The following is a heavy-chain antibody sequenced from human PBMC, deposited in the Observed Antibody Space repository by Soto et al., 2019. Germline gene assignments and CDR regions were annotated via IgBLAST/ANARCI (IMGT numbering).Heavy chain of an antibody. CDR1: GFTFSSYG. CDR3: ASDSYSSSWYVGAY. J-gene: IGHJ4*02. CDR2: IWYDGSNK. D-gene: IGHD6-13*01. V-gene: IGHV3-33*01. Sequence: QVQLVESGGGVVQPGRSLRLSCAASGFTFSSYGMHWVRQAPGKGLEWVAVIWYDGSNKYYADSVKGRFTISRDNSKNTLYLQMKSLRAEDTAVYYCASDSYSSSWYVGAYWGQGTLVTVSS.